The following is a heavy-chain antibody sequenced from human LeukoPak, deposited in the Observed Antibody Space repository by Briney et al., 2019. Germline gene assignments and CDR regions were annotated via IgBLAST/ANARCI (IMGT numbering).Heavy chain of an antibody. CDR1: GYTFTSYA. J-gene: IGHJ4*02. Sequence: XSVKVSCKASGYTFTSYAMNWVRQAPGQGLEWMGWINTNTGNPTYAQGFTGRFVFSLDTSVSTAYLQISRLKDEDTDVYYCARIMWDSSGWHRNDYWGQGTLVTVSS. V-gene: IGHV7-4-1*02. CDR2: INTNTGNP. D-gene: IGHD6-19*01. CDR3: ARIMWDSSGWHRNDY.